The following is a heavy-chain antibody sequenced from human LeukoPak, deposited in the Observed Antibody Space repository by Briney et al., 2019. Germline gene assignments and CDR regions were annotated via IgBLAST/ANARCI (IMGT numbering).Heavy chain of an antibody. V-gene: IGHV4-31*03. Sequence: SQTLSLTCTVSGGSISSGGYYWSWIRQHPGKGLEWIGYIYYSGSTYYNPSLKSRVTISVDTSKNQFSLKLSSVTAADTAVYYCAREVAAAGTRSGVDYWGQGTLVTVSS. D-gene: IGHD6-13*01. CDR3: AREVAAAGTRSGVDY. J-gene: IGHJ4*02. CDR1: GGSISSGGYY. CDR2: IYYSGST.